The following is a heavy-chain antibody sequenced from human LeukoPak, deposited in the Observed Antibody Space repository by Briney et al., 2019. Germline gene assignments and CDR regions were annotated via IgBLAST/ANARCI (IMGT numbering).Heavy chain of an antibody. D-gene: IGHD1-26*01. CDR3: ARAGSGTNAFDI. CDR1: GDSITSNSFY. J-gene: IGHJ3*02. V-gene: IGHV4-39*07. CDR2: VYYSGSS. Sequence: SETLSLTCTVSGDSITSNSFYWGWIRQPPGKGLEWIGSVYYSGSSYSNPSLKSRVTISVDKSKNQFSLKLSSVTAADTAVYYCARAGSGTNAFDIWGQGTMVTVSS.